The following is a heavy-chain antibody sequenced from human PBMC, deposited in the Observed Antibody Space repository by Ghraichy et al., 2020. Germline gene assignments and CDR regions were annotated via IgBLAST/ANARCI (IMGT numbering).Heavy chain of an antibody. CDR2: IYSNGNT. D-gene: IGHD3-10*01. CDR1: GTSIDSGRYY. J-gene: IGHJ5*02. CDR3: ARDRAWSASYSLDL. Sequence: SETLSLTCTVSGTSIDSGRYYWSWIRQHPGKGLEWIGFIYSNGNTYYNPSLRSRITISADTSKTRFSLTLTSVTAADTATYFCARDRAWSASYSLDLWGRGTPVLVS. V-gene: IGHV4-31*03.